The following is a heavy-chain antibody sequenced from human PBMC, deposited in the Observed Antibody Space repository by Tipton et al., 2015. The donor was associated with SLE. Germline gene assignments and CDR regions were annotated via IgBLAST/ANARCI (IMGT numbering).Heavy chain of an antibody. CDR1: GGSISSYY. V-gene: IGHV4-59*08. D-gene: IGHD6-6*01. Sequence: LRLSCTVSGGSISSYYWSWLRQPPGKGLEWIGYIYYSGSTNYNPSLRTRVTISVDMSKNQFSLKLTSVTAADTAVYYCAAEYYSSSWIRPIDFWGQGMLVTVSS. CDR3: AAEYYSSSWIRPIDF. J-gene: IGHJ4*02. CDR2: IYYSGST.